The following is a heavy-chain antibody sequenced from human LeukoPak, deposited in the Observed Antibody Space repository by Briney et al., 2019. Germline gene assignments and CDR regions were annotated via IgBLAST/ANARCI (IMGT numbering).Heavy chain of an antibody. J-gene: IGHJ3*02. Sequence: PGRSLRLSCAASGFTFSSYAMHWVRQAPGKGLEWVAVISYDGSNKYYADSVKGRFTISRDNSKSTLYLQMNSLRAEDTAVYYCARDRGWSYYDSSGEQAFDIWGQGTMVTVSS. CDR3: ARDRGWSYYDSSGEQAFDI. CDR2: ISYDGSNK. D-gene: IGHD3-22*01. V-gene: IGHV3-30-3*01. CDR1: GFTFSSYA.